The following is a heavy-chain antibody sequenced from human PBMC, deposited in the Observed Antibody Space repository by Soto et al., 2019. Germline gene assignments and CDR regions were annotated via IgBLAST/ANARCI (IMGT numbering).Heavy chain of an antibody. CDR1: GGTFSKNT. J-gene: IGHJ4*02. Sequence: SVKVSCKASGGTFSKNTISWVRQAPGQGLEWMGGIMPVFGRPNYAQKFQGRVTITADEYTRTAYMELSRLKSDDTAVYYCARQFDYDTSGYYYAYWGQGTQVTVS. D-gene: IGHD3-22*01. V-gene: IGHV1-69*13. CDR3: ARQFDYDTSGYYYAY. CDR2: IMPVFGRP.